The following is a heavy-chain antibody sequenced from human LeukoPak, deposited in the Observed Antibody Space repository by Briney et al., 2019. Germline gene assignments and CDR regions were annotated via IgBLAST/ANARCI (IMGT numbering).Heavy chain of an antibody. CDR3: ARAVPTPNERLLEWPVGY. V-gene: IGHV3-33*01. CDR2: IWYDGSNK. D-gene: IGHD3-3*01. CDR1: GFTFNSYG. J-gene: IGHJ4*02. Sequence: GGSLRLSCAASGFTFNSYGMHWVRQAPGKGLEWVAVIWYDGSNKYYADSVKGRFTISRDNSKNTLYLQVNSLRAEDTAVYYCARAVPTPNERLLEWPVGYWGQGTLVTVSS.